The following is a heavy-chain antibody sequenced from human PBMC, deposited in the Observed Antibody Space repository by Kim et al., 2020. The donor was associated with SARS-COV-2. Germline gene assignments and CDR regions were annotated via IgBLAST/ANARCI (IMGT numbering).Heavy chain of an antibody. CDR2: ISSSSSTI. CDR1: GFTFSSYS. D-gene: IGHD5-18*01. J-gene: IGHJ4*02. V-gene: IGHV3-48*02. CDR3: ARDRASGYSKKGYFDY. Sequence: GGSLRLSCAASGFTFSSYSMNWVRQAPGKGLEWVSYISSSSSTIYYADSVKGRFTISRDNAKNSLYLQMNSLRDEDTAVYYCARDRASGYSKKGYFDYWGQGTLVTVPP.